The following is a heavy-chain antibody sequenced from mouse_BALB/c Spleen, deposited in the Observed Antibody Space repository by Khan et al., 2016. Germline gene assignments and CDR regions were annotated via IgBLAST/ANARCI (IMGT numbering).Heavy chain of an antibody. CDR3: ARDRYDYFDY. J-gene: IGHJ2*01. V-gene: IGHV5-4*02. CDR2: ISDGGSYT. D-gene: IGHD2-14*01. CDR1: GFTFSDYY. Sequence: EVELVESGGGLVKPGGSLKLSCAASGFTFSDYYMYWVRQTPEKRLEWVATISDGGSYTYYPDSVKGRFTIPRDNAKNNLYLQMSSSKSEDTAMYYCARDRYDYFDYWGQGTTLTVSS.